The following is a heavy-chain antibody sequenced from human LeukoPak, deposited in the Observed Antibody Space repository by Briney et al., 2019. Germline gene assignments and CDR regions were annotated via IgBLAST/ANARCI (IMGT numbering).Heavy chain of an antibody. CDR3: ARDPNY. Sequence: GGSLRLSCAASGFTVSSTYMSWVRQPPGKGLEWVGVIYSSGSTYYADSVKGRFTISRDNSKNTLYLQMNSLRAEDTAVYYCARDPNYWGQGTLVTVSS. V-gene: IGHV3-66*01. CDR2: IYSSGST. J-gene: IGHJ4*02. CDR1: GFTVSSTY.